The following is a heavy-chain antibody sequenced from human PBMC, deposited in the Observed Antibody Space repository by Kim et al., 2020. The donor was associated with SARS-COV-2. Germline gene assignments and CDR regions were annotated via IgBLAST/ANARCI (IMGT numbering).Heavy chain of an antibody. V-gene: IGHV1-24*01. CDR2: FDPEDGET. J-gene: IGHJ5*02. Sequence: ASVKVSCKVSGYTLTELSMHWVRQAPGKGLEWMGGFDPEDGETIYAQKFQGRVTMTEDTSTDTAYMELSSLRSEDTAVYYCATSIGNYSPLNWFDPWGQGTLVTVSS. CDR3: ATSIGNYSPLNWFDP. D-gene: IGHD4-4*01. CDR1: GYTLTELS.